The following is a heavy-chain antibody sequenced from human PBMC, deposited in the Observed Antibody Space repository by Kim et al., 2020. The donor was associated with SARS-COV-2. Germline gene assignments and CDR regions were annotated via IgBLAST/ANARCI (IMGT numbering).Heavy chain of an antibody. J-gene: IGHJ2*01. CDR3: ARHARISSRNWYFDL. D-gene: IGHD6-6*01. Sequence: PSLKSRVTISVDTSKNPFSLKLSSVTAADTAVYYCARHARISSRNWYFDLWGRGTLVTVSS. V-gene: IGHV4-59*08.